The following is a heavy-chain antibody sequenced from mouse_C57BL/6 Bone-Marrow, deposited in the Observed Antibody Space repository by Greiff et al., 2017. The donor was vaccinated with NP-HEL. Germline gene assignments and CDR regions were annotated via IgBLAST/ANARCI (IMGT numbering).Heavy chain of an antibody. CDR1: GYTFTSYW. CDR3: ATYGNLAWFAY. J-gene: IGHJ3*01. CDR2: INPSSGYT. Sequence: VQLQQSGAELAKPGALVKLSCKASGYTFTSYWMHWVKQRPGQGLDWIGYINPSSGYTKYNQKFKDKATLTADKSSSTAYMQLSSLTYEDSAVYYCATYGNLAWFAYWGQGTLVTVSA. D-gene: IGHD2-1*01. V-gene: IGHV1-7*01.